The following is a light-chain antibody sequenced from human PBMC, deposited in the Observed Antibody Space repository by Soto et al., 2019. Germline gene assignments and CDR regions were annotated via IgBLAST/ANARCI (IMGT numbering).Light chain of an antibody. CDR3: QQSYSTPWT. CDR2: AAS. V-gene: IGKV1-39*01. J-gene: IGKJ1*01. CDR1: QSMSSY. Sequence: DIQMTQSPSSLSASVGDRVTITCRASQSMSSYLNWYQQKPGKAPKLLIYAASSLQSGVPSRFSGSGSGTDFTLTISSLQPEDFATYYCQQSYSTPWTFGQGIKVEIK.